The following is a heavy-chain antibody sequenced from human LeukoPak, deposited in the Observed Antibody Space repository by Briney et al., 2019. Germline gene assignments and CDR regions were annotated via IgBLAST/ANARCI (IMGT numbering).Heavy chain of an antibody. CDR2: IYSGGST. V-gene: IGHV3-53*01. CDR3: ATSQYDFWSGSGPYYYYGMDV. J-gene: IGHJ6*02. Sequence: GGSLRLSCAASGFTVSSNYMSWVRQAPGKGLEWVSVIYSGGSTYYADSVKGRFTISRDNSKNTLYLQMNSLRAEDTAVYYCATSQYDFWSGSGPYYYYGMDVWGQGTTVTVSS. CDR1: GFTVSSNY. D-gene: IGHD3-3*01.